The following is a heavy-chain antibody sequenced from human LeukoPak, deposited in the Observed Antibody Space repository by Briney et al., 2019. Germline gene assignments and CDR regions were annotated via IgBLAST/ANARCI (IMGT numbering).Heavy chain of an antibody. J-gene: IGHJ4*02. CDR2: ISGSGGST. Sequence: GGSLRLSCASSGFTFSSYAMSWVRQAPGKGLEWVSAISGSGGSTYYADSVKGRFTISRDNSKNTLYLQMNSLRAEDTAVYYCTKVGSSSQASPLYWGQGTLVAVSS. CDR3: TKVGSSSQASPLY. V-gene: IGHV3-23*01. CDR1: GFTFSSYA. D-gene: IGHD6-13*01.